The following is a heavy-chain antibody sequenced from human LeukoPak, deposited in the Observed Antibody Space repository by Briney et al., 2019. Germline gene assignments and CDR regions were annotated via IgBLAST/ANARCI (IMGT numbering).Heavy chain of an antibody. J-gene: IGHJ3*02. D-gene: IGHD2-15*01. CDR2: IYYSGST. CDR1: GGSISSSSYF. V-gene: IGHV4-61*01. CDR3: ARDTTPRGGGSFGFGPSGDAFDI. Sequence: SETLSLTCTVSGGSISSSSYFWSWIRQPPGKGLEWIGYIYYSGSTNYNPSLKSRVTISVDTSKNQFSLKLSSVTAADTAVYYCARDTTPRGGGSFGFGPSGDAFDIWGQGTLVTVSS.